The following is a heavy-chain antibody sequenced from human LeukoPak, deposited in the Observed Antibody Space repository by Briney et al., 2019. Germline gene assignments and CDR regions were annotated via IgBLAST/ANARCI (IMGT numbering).Heavy chain of an antibody. D-gene: IGHD6-13*01. V-gene: IGHV3-64*01. J-gene: IGHJ5*02. CDR3: ARDKYSSSCKSGWFDP. Sequence: GGSLRLSCAASGFTFSSYAMHWVRQAPGKGLEYVSAISSNGGSTYYANSVKGRFTISRDNSKNTLYLQMGSLRAEDMAVYYCARDKYSSSCKSGWFDPWGQGTLVTVSS. CDR2: ISSNGGST. CDR1: GFTFSSYA.